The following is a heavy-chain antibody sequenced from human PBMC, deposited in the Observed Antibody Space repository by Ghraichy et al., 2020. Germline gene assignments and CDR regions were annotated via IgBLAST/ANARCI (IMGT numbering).Heavy chain of an antibody. J-gene: IGHJ6*02. D-gene: IGHD1-26*01. CDR1: GGSISSYY. Sequence: SETLSLTCTVSGGSISSYYWSWIRQPPGKGLEWIGYIYYSGSTNYNPSLKSRVTISVDTSKNQFSLKLSSVTAADTAVYYCARHASYSRYGMEVWGQGTTVTVSS. CDR2: IYYSGST. CDR3: ARHASYSRYGMEV. V-gene: IGHV4-59*08.